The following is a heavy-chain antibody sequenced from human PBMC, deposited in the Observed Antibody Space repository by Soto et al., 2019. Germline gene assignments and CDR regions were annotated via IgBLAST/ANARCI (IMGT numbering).Heavy chain of an antibody. D-gene: IGHD6-13*01. J-gene: IGHJ6*02. V-gene: IGHV1-69*01. CDR1: GSTFSSYA. CDR3: ARDPQQLRHYYYYYGMDV. Sequence: QVQLVQSGAEVKKPGSSVKVSCKASGSTFSSYAISWVRQAPGQGLEWMGGIIPIFGTANYAQKFQGRVTITADESTSTAYMELSSLRSEDTAVYYCARDPQQLRHYYYYYGMDVWGQGTTVTVSS. CDR2: IIPIFGTA.